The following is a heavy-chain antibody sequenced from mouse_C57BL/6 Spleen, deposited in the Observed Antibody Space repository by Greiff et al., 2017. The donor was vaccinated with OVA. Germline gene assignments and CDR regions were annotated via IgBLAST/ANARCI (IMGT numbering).Heavy chain of an antibody. CDR1: GYTFTSYW. V-gene: IGHV1-50*01. CDR2: IDPSDSYT. D-gene: IGHD4-1*01. Sequence: VQLQQPGAELVKPGASVKLSCKASGYTFTSYWMQWVKQRPGQGLEWIGEIDPSDSYTNYNQKFKGKATLTVDTSSSTAYMQLSSLTSEDSAVYYCARLGSAGTGYWGQGTTLTVSS. CDR3: ARLGSAGTGY. J-gene: IGHJ2*01.